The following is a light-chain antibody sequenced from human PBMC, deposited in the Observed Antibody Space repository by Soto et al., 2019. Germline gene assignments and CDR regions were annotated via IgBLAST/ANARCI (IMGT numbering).Light chain of an antibody. CDR1: QSVSGSF. Sequence: TQSPGTLSLSPGERATLSCRASQSVSGSFLAWYQQKPGKAPKLLIYKASSLESGVPSRFSGSGSGTEFTLTISSLQPDDFATYYCQQYNSYSRTFGQGTKVEIK. CDR2: KAS. CDR3: QQYNSYSRT. V-gene: IGKV1-5*03. J-gene: IGKJ1*01.